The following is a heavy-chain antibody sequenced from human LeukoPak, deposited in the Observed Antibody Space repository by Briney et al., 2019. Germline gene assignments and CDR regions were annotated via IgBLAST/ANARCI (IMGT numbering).Heavy chain of an antibody. V-gene: IGHV3-30*18. CDR2: ISSDGNNK. Sequence: GGSLRLSCAASGFTFSDYDMHWVRQAPGKGLEWVAVISSDGNNKYYADPVKGRFTISRDNSKNTLYLQMNSLRAEDTAVYYCAKSVAYQLLSMGYFDYWGQGTLVTVSS. CDR1: GFTFSDYD. D-gene: IGHD2-2*01. CDR3: AKSVAYQLLSMGYFDY. J-gene: IGHJ4*02.